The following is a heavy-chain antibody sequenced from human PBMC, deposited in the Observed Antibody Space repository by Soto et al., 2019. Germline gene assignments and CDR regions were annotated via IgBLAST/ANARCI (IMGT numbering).Heavy chain of an antibody. CDR1: GFTVSSYA. CDR2: ISGSGAST. J-gene: IGHJ5*01. CDR3: AKCGGPIGSGWYDF. Sequence: PGGSLRLSCAASGFTVSSYAMSWVRRAPGKGLEWVSAISGSGASTYYADSVKGRFTISRDSSKNTLYLQMNSLRAEDTAVYYCAKCGGPIGSGWYDFWGQGTLVTVSS. V-gene: IGHV3-23*01. D-gene: IGHD6-19*01.